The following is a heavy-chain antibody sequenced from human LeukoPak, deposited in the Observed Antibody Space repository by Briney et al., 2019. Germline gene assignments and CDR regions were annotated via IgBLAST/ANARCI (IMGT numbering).Heavy chain of an antibody. CDR2: IKQDGSEK. D-gene: IGHD3-3*01. J-gene: IGHJ4*02. CDR1: GFTFSSYW. Sequence: GGSLRLSCAASGFTFSSYWMSWVRQAPGKGLEWVANIKQDGSEKYYMDSVKGRFTISRDNAKNSLYLQMNSLRAEDTAVYYCARGAYYDFWSGSPEPYYSDYWGQGTLVTVSS. V-gene: IGHV3-7*01. CDR3: ARGAYYDFWSGSPEPYYSDY.